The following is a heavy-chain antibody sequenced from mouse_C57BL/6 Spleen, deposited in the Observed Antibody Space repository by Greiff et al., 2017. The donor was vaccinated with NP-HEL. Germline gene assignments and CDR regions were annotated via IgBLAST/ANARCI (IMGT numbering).Heavy chain of an antibody. CDR3: ARAVTTGYYAMDY. D-gene: IGHD2-2*01. V-gene: IGHV3-6*01. Sequence: EVQLQESGPGLVKPSQSLSLTCSVTGYSITSGYYWNWIRQFPGNKLEWMGYISYDGSNNYNPSLKNRISITRDTSKNQFFLKLNSVTTEDTATYYCARAVTTGYYAMDYWGQGTSVTVSS. CDR2: ISYDGSN. CDR1: GYSITSGYY. J-gene: IGHJ4*01.